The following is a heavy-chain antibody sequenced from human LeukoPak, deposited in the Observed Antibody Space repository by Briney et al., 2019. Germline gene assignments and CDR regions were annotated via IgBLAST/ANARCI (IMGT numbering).Heavy chain of an antibody. D-gene: IGHD4-17*01. CDR1: GGSISSYY. CDR3: ARERAVTGHYYYYGVDV. Sequence: SETLSLTCTVSGGSISSYYWSWIREPTGKGLEWIGYIYYSGSTNYNPSLKSRVTISVDTSKNQFSLKLSSVTAADTAVYYCARERAVTGHYYYYGVDVWGQGITVTVSS. V-gene: IGHV4-59*01. CDR2: IYYSGST. J-gene: IGHJ6*02.